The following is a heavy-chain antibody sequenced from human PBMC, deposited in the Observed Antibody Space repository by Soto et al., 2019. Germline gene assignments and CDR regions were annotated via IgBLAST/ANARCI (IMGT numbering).Heavy chain of an antibody. CDR2: IYYSGST. J-gene: IGHJ6*02. CDR3: ARIRIVGATPYLYYYYYGMDV. CDR1: GGSISSYY. D-gene: IGHD1-26*01. Sequence: PSETLSLTCTVSGGSISSYYWSWIRQPPGKGLEWIGYIYYSGSTNYNPSLKSRVTISVDTSKNQFSPKLSSVTAADTAVYYCARIRIVGATPYLYYYYYGMDVWGQGTTVTVSS. V-gene: IGHV4-59*08.